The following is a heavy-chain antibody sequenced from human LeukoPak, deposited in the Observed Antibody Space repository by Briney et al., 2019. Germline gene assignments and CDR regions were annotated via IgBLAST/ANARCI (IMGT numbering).Heavy chain of an antibody. V-gene: IGHV3-23*01. CDR1: GFTFSSYA. J-gene: IGHJ2*01. D-gene: IGHD6-19*01. CDR2: ISGSGGST. Sequence: GGSLRLSCAASGFTFSSYAMSWVRQAPGKGLEWVSAISGSGGSTYYADSVKGRFTISRDNSKNTLYLQMNSLRAEDTAVYYCAKDSLPGYSSGWYTVWYFDLWGRGTLVTVSS. CDR3: AKDSLPGYSSGWYTVWYFDL.